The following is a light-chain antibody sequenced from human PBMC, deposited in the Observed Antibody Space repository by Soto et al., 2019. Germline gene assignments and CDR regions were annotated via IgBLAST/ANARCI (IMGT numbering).Light chain of an antibody. CDR3: SSYTTSSTVV. J-gene: IGLJ1*01. CDR1: SSDVGGYNF. Sequence: QSVLTQPASVFGSPGQSSTISCTRTSSDVGGYNFVSWYQQLPGKAPKLMIYEVTSRPSGVSNRFSGSKSGNTASLTISGLQPEDEADYYCSSYTTSSTVVFGTGTKVTVL. V-gene: IGLV2-14*03. CDR2: EVT.